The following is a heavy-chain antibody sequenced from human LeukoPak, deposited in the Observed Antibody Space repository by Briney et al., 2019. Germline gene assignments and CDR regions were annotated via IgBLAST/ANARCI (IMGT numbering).Heavy chain of an antibody. D-gene: IGHD2-15*01. CDR3: ARDGGYCSGGRCPDAFDI. Sequence: PSETLSLTCTVSGGSISIYYWSWLRQPPGKGLEWIGYIYYSGSTNYNPSLKSRVTISVDTSKNQFSLKLSSVTAADTAVYYWARDGGYCSGGRCPDAFDIWGQGTMVTVSS. J-gene: IGHJ3*02. CDR2: IYYSGST. CDR1: GGSISIYY. V-gene: IGHV4-59*01.